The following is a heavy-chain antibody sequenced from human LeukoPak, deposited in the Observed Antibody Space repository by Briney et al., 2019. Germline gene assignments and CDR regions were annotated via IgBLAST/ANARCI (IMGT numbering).Heavy chain of an antibody. J-gene: IGHJ4*02. CDR3: AKGLSESSSASYYTD. D-gene: IGHD2-2*02. CDR1: GFTFDDYA. V-gene: IGHV3-9*01. Sequence: GRSLRLSCAASGFTFDDYAMHWVRQAPGKGLEWVSGISWNSGAIVYADSVKGRFTISRDNAKNSLYLQMNSLRAEDTALYYCAKGLSESSSASYYTDWGQGTLVTVSS. CDR2: ISWNSGAI.